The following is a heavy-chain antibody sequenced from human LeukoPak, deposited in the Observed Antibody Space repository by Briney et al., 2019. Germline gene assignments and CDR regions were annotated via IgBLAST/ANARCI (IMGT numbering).Heavy chain of an antibody. CDR3: ARDSGTTGEVKFDP. D-gene: IGHD3-10*01. V-gene: IGHV4-59*01. J-gene: IGHJ5*02. Sequence: SQTLSLTCTVSGGSISSYYWSWIRQPPGKGLEWSGYIYYSGSTNYNPSLKSRVTISVDTSKNQFSLKLSSVTAADTAVYYCARDSGTTGEVKFDPWGQGTLVTVSS. CDR2: IYYSGST. CDR1: GGSISSYY.